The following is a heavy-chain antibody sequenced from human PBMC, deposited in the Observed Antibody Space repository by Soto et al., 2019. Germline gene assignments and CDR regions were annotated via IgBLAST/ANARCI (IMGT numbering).Heavy chain of an antibody. D-gene: IGHD2-21*02. J-gene: IGHJ6*02. Sequence: QVQLVESGGGVGQPGRSLRLSCAASGFTFSNYGMHWVRQAPGKGLEWVAVISYDGSNKYYADSVKGRFTISRDNSKNTLYLQMNNLRAEDTAVYYCAKDLSIVVVTAGGMDVWGQGTTVTVSS. CDR2: ISYDGSNK. CDR1: GFTFSNYG. CDR3: AKDLSIVVVTAGGMDV. V-gene: IGHV3-30*18.